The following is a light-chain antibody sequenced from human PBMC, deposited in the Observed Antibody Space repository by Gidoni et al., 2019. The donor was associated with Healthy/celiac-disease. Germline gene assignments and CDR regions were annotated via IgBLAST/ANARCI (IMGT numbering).Light chain of an antibody. CDR3: QQYNNWPELT. Sequence: EIVMTQSTATLSVSPGERATLSCRASQSVSSNLAWYQQKPGQAPRLLIYGASSRAAGSPARFSGSGSGTEFTLTISSLQSEDFAVYYCQQYNNWPELTFGGGTKVEIK. CDR1: QSVSSN. CDR2: GAS. V-gene: IGKV3-15*01. J-gene: IGKJ4*01.